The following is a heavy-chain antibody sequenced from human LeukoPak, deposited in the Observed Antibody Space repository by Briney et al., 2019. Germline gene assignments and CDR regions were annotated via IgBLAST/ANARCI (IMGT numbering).Heavy chain of an antibody. D-gene: IGHD3/OR15-3a*01. CDR3: ARVGLGYTPSDY. CDR1: EFTFSDYY. V-gene: IGHV3-11*01. Sequence: GGSLRLSCAASEFTFSDYYMSWIRQAPGKGLEWVSYISSNGSTIYYADSVKGRFTISRDNAKNSLYLQMNSLRADDTAVYYCARVGLGYTPSDYWGQGTLVTVSS. J-gene: IGHJ4*02. CDR2: ISSNGSTI.